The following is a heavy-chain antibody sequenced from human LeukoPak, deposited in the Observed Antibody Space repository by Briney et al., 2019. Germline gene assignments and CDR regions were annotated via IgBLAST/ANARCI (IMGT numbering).Heavy chain of an antibody. J-gene: IGHJ6*03. CDR2: INHSGST. V-gene: IGHV4-34*01. CDR3: ARGIQLWSRGYYYYRDV. Sequence: SETLSLTCAVYGGSFSGYYWSWIRQPPGKGLEWLGEINHSGSTNYNPSLKSRVTISVDTSKNQFSLKLSSVTAADTAVYYCARGIQLWSRGYYYYRDVWDKGTTVTVSS. CDR1: GGSFSGYY. D-gene: IGHD5-18*01.